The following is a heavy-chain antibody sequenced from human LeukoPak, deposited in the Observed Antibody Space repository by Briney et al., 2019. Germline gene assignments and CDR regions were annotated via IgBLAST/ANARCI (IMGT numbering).Heavy chain of an antibody. J-gene: IGHJ4*02. D-gene: IGHD3-22*01. CDR2: IYTSGST. CDR3: ARTLHDYYDSSGYYFDY. V-gene: IGHV4-4*07. Sequence: SETLSLTCTVSGGSISSYYWSWIRQPAGKGLEWIGRIYTSGSTNYNPPLKSRVTMSVDTSKNQFSLKLSSVTAADTAVYYCARTLHDYYDSSGYYFDYWGQGTLVTVSS. CDR1: GGSISSYY.